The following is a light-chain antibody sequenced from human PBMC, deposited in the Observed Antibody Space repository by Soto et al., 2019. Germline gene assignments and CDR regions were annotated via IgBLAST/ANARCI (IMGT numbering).Light chain of an antibody. Sequence: QSVLTQPASVSGSPGQSVTISCTGTSSDVGDFDCVSWYQQHPGKPPKLMIYEVIDPPSGADNRCSGSKSGEAASLTISGLQDEDEADYYSSSYTSSSALVFGGGTKLTVL. V-gene: IGLV2-14*01. CDR2: EVI. CDR1: SSDVGDFDC. CDR3: SSYTSSSALV. J-gene: IGLJ2*01.